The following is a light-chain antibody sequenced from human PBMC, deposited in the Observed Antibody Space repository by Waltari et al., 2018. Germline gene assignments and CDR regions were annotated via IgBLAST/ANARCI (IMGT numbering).Light chain of an antibody. Sequence: DIQITQSPSTLSASVGDTVALTCRGSQRLTGRLAWYQQKPGKTPKLLISQASTLENGVPSRFSGGGSGTEFTLTISSLQPDDFATYYCQHYMTYPLTFGGGTKVEIK. V-gene: IGKV1-5*03. CDR3: QHYMTYPLT. CDR1: QRLTGR. CDR2: QAS. J-gene: IGKJ4*01.